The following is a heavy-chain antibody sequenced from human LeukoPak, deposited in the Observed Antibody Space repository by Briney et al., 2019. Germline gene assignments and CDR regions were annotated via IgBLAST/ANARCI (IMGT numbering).Heavy chain of an antibody. CDR3: ATSDGIARKYFQS. J-gene: IGHJ1*01. CDR1: GGSISSGGYS. CDR2: IYHSGST. D-gene: IGHD6-13*01. V-gene: IGHV4-30-2*01. Sequence: PSETLSLTCAVSGGSISSGGYSWSWIRQPPGKGLEWIGYIYHSGSTYYNPSLKSRVTISVDKSKNQLYLKLSSVTAADTAVYYCATSDGIARKYFQSWGQGTLVTVSS.